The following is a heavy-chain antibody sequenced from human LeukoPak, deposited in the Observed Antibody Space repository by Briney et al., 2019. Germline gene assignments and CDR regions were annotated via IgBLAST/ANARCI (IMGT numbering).Heavy chain of an antibody. V-gene: IGHV4-34*01. CDR3: ARVRGDAFDI. CDR2: INHSGST. D-gene: IGHD1-26*01. Sequence: SETLSLTCAVYGGSFSGYYWSWIRQPPGKGLEWIGEINHSGSTNYNPSLKSRVTISVDTSKNQFSLKLSSVTAADTAVYYCARVRGDAFDIRGQGTMVTVSS. CDR1: GGSFSGYY. J-gene: IGHJ3*02.